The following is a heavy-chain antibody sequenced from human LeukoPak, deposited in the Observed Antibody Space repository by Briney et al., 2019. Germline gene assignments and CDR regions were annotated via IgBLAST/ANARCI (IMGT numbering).Heavy chain of an antibody. CDR1: GFTFSAYS. V-gene: IGHV3-21*01. J-gene: IGHJ4*02. CDR3: ARDWVEYCSSNSCSWGY. CDR2: ISSSNTYI. D-gene: IGHD2-2*01. Sequence: GGSLRLSCAASGFTFSAYSMNWVRQAPEKGLEWVSSISSSNTYIYYADSVKGRFAISRDNAKNSLYLQMNSLRAEDTAVYYCARDWVEYCSSNSCSWGYWGQGTLVTVSS.